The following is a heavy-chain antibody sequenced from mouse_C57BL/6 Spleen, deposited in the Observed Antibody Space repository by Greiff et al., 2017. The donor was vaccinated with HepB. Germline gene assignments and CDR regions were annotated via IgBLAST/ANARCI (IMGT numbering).Heavy chain of an antibody. CDR2: IYPRSGNT. V-gene: IGHV1-81*01. Sequence: VQLQQSGAELARPGASVKLSCKASGYTFTSYGISWVKQRTGQGLEWIGEIYPRSGNTYYNEKFKGKATLTADKSSSTAYMELRSLTSEDSAVYFWAEIYSAYFDVWGTGTTVTVSS. CDR3: AEIYSAYFDV. CDR1: GYTFTSYG. J-gene: IGHJ1*03. D-gene: IGHD2-1*01.